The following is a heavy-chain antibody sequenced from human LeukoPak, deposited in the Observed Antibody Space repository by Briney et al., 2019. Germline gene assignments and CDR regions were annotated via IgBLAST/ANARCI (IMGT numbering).Heavy chain of an antibody. CDR1: GFTFSNAW. J-gene: IGHJ4*02. V-gene: IGHV3-15*01. Sequence: GGSLRLSCAASGFTFSNAWMSWVRQAPGKGLEWVGRIKSKTDGGTTDYAAPVKGRFTISRDDSKNTLYLQMNSLKTEGTAVYYCTTDEDYCSSTSCYYFDYWGQGTLVTVSS. CDR3: TTDEDYCSSTSCYYFDY. CDR2: IKSKTDGGTT. D-gene: IGHD2-2*01.